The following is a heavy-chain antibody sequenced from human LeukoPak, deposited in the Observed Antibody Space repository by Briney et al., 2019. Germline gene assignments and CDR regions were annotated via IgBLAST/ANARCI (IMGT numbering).Heavy chain of an antibody. CDR3: ARERGYYYDSSGYSLDY. J-gene: IGHJ4*02. CDR2: ISSSSSYI. V-gene: IGHV3-21*01. CDR1: GFTFSSYS. D-gene: IGHD3-22*01. Sequence: GGSLRLSCAASGFTFSSYSMNWVRQAPGKGLEWVSSISSSSSYIYYADSVKGRFTISRDNAKNSLYLQMNSLRAEDTAVYYCARERGYYYDSSGYSLDYWGQGTLVTVSS.